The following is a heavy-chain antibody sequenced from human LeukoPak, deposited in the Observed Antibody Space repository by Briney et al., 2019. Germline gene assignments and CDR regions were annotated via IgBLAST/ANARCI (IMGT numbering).Heavy chain of an antibody. CDR3: ARRGYGDYAPFDY. CDR1: GFTVSTNS. J-gene: IGHJ4*02. D-gene: IGHD4-17*01. CDR2: IYSGGTT. Sequence: GGSLRLSCAASGFTVSTNSMTWVRQAPGKGLEWLSLIYSGGTTSYADSVKGRFTISRDNSKNTLYLQMNSLRAEDTAVYYCARRGYGDYAPFDYWGQGALVTVSS. V-gene: IGHV3-66*04.